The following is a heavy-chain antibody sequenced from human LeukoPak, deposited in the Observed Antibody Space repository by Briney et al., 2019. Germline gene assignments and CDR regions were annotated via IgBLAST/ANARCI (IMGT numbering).Heavy chain of an antibody. D-gene: IGHD3-10*01. CDR1: GGSISSGGYY. J-gene: IGHJ3*02. Sequence: SQTLPLTCTVSGGSISSGGYYWSWIRQHPGKGLEWIGYIYYSGSTYYNPSLKSRVTISVDTSKNQFSLKLSSVTAADTAVYYCARDYSGSGRATVFDIWGQGTVVTVSS. CDR3: ARDYSGSGRATVFDI. V-gene: IGHV4-31*03. CDR2: IYYSGST.